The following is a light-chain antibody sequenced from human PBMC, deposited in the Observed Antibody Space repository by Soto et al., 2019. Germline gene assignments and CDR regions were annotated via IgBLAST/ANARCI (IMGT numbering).Light chain of an antibody. CDR2: AAS. CDR1: QSIRSY. CDR3: HQSYSAPWT. V-gene: IGKV1-39*01. Sequence: DIQVTQSPSSLSASVGDRVTITCRASQSIRSYLNWSRQKPGRAPNLLIYAASKLQSGVPARFSGSGSGTDFTLTISSLQPGDFAIYYCHQSYSAPWTFGQGTKVEIK. J-gene: IGKJ1*01.